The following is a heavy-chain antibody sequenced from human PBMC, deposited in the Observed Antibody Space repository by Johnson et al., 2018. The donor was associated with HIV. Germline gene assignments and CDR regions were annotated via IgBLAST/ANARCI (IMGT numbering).Heavy chain of an antibody. CDR3: ARDPPGRAFDV. Sequence: VHLVESGGGLVKPGGSLRLSCAASGFTFSSYWMSWVRQAPGRGLEWLANIKEDGSEDYYVDSLKGRFTISRDNARNSLYLQMDSLRADDTAIYYCARDPPGRAFDVWGLGTTVTVSS. J-gene: IGHJ3*01. V-gene: IGHV3-7*01. CDR1: GFTFSSYW. CDR2: IKEDGSED.